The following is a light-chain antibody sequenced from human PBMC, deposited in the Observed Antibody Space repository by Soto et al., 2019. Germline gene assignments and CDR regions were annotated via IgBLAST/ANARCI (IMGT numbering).Light chain of an antibody. CDR1: SGHSSYA. V-gene: IGLV4-69*01. J-gene: IGLJ3*02. CDR2: LNSDGSH. CDR3: QTWGSGIHWV. Sequence: QLVLTQSPSASASLGASVKLTCTLSSGHSSYAIAWHQQQPEKGPRYLMKLNSDGSHSKGDGLPDRFSGSSSGTERYLTISSLQSEDGADYYCQTWGSGIHWVFGGGTKVTVL.